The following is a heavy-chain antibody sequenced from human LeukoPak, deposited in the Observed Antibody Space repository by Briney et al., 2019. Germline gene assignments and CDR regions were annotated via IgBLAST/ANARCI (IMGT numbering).Heavy chain of an antibody. CDR1: GGSLSSGDYY. CDR3: ARAHGSVRGNLHWFDP. Sequence: PSQTLSLTCTVSGGSLSSGDYYWSWIRQPPGKGLEWIGYIYYSGSTYYNPSLKSRVTISVDTSKNQSSLKLSSVTAADTAVYYCARAHGSVRGNLHWFDPWGQGTLVTVYS. V-gene: IGHV4-30-4*01. D-gene: IGHD3-10*01. J-gene: IGHJ5*02. CDR2: IYYSGST.